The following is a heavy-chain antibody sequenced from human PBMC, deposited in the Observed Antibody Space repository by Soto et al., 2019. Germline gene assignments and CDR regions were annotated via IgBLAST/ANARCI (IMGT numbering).Heavy chain of an antibody. CDR1: GYSFTSDW. CDR2: IYPSDSDT. J-gene: IGHJ4*02. CDR3: ARQGSSAGLGLDY. D-gene: IGHD6-6*01. Sequence: PGESLKISCKGSGYSFTSDWIAWVRQMPGKGLEWMGIIYPSDSDTRCSPSFQGQVTMSADKSISTAYLEWSRLKASDTAKYYCARQGSSAGLGLDYWGQGTLVTVSS. V-gene: IGHV5-51*01.